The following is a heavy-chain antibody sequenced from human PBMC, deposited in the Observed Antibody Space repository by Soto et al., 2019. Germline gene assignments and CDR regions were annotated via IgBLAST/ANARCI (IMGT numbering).Heavy chain of an antibody. CDR3: ARRQGYSSYGMDV. V-gene: IGHV5-51*01. CDR1: GYSFTNYW. CDR2: IYPGGSDT. Sequence: PGESLKISCKGSGYSFTNYWIAWVRQMPGKGLEWVGVIYPGGSDTRYSPSFQGQVTISADKSITTAYLQWSSLKASDTALYYCARRQGYSSYGMDVWGQGTTVTVSS. J-gene: IGHJ6*02. D-gene: IGHD5-18*01.